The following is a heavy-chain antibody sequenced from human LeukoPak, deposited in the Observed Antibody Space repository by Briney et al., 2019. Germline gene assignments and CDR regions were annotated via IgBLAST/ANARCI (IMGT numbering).Heavy chain of an antibody. CDR1: GFTFSDYY. CDR3: ARGARGRIQLWFFDY. CDR2: ISNSGSNT. Sequence: GGSLRLSCAASGFTFSDYYMNWIRQAPGKGLEWISYISNSGSNTYYADSVKGRFTISRDNAENSLYLQVDSLRAEDTAVYYCARGARGRIQLWFFDYWGQSTLVTISS. J-gene: IGHJ4*02. V-gene: IGHV3-11*01. D-gene: IGHD5-18*01.